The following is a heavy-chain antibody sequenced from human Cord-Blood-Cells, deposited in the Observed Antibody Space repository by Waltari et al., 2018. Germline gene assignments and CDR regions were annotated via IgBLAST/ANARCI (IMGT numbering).Heavy chain of an antibody. CDR3: ARDLAQIGDDAVDI. Sequence: QVQLAQSGAEMKKSGASVKVSCKAAGYTFTLYHMHWVRKAPGQGLEWLGWINANSGGTNYAQKFQGCVTMTRYTSISTAYMELSRLRSDDTAVYYYARDLAQIGDDAVDIWGQGTMVTVSS. CDR1: GYTFTLYH. V-gene: IGHV1-2*04. CDR2: INANSGGT. J-gene: IGHJ3*02. D-gene: IGHD3-10*01.